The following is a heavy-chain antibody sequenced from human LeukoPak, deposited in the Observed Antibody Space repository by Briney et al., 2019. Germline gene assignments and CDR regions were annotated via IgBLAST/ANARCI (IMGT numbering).Heavy chain of an antibody. Sequence: PSETLSLTCTVSGGSISSGGYYWSWIRQHPGKGLEWIGYIYYSGSTYYNPSLKSRVTISVDTSKNQFSLKLSSVTAADTAVYYCARVGDSSGYYYFDYWGQGTLVTVSS. CDR2: IYYSGST. CDR1: GGSISSGGYY. J-gene: IGHJ4*02. V-gene: IGHV4-31*03. CDR3: ARVGDSSGYYYFDY. D-gene: IGHD3-22*01.